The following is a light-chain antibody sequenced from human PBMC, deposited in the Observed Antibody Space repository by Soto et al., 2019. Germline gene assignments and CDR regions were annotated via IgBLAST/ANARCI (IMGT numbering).Light chain of an antibody. CDR1: QSISSY. CDR3: QQSYSTPLT. V-gene: IGKV1-39*01. Sequence: DIQMTQNPSSLSASVGDRVTITCRASQSISSYLNWYQQKPGKAPKLLIYAASSLQSGVPSRFSGSGSGTDFTLTISSLQPEDFATYYCQQSYSTPLTFGGGTKV. CDR2: AAS. J-gene: IGKJ4*01.